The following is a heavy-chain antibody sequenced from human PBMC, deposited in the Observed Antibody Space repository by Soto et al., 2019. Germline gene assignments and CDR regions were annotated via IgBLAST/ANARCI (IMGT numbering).Heavy chain of an antibody. D-gene: IGHD2-15*01. J-gene: IGHJ3*02. Sequence: EVQLVESGGGLVQPGRSLRLSCAASGFTFDDYAMHWVRQAPGKGLEWVSGISWNSGSIGYADSVKGRFTISRDNAKNSLYLQMHSLRAEDTALYYCAKDMGIVVVVAALGSLPAFDIWGQGTMATVSS. V-gene: IGHV3-9*01. CDR1: GFTFDDYA. CDR2: ISWNSGSI. CDR3: AKDMGIVVVVAALGSLPAFDI.